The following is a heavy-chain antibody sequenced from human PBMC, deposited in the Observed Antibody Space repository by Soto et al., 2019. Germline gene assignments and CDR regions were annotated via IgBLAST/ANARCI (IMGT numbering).Heavy chain of an antibody. CDR1: GGTFSSYA. CDR3: ATPTRGCSGGSCYPPAFDY. Sequence: QVQLVQSGAEVKKPGSSVKVSCKASGGTFSSYAISWVRQAPGQGLEWMGGIIPIFGTANYAQKFQGRVTITADESTSTAYMELSGLTSEDTAVYYCATPTRGCSGGSCYPPAFDYWGQGTLVSVSS. V-gene: IGHV1-69*12. J-gene: IGHJ4*02. D-gene: IGHD2-15*01. CDR2: IIPIFGTA.